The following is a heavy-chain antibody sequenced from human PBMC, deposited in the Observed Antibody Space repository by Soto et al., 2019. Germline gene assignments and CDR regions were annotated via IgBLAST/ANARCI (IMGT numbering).Heavy chain of an antibody. CDR3: ASLQVPGNFDY. Sequence: PSETLSLTCTVSGGSISSSSYYWGWIRQPPGKGLEWIGSIYYSGSTYYNPSLRSRLTVSVDTSKNQFSLKLSSLTAADTAMYYCASLQVPGNFDYWGQGTLVTVSS. CDR1: GGSISSSSYY. D-gene: IGHD6-13*01. CDR2: IYYSGST. V-gene: IGHV4-39*01. J-gene: IGHJ4*02.